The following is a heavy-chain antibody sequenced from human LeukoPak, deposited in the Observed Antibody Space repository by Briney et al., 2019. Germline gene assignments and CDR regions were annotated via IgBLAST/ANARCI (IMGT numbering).Heavy chain of an antibody. CDR1: GYSFTSFW. CDR3: ARHYIGSYGTPEGVDY. J-gene: IGHJ4*02. CDR2: IYPGDSDT. Sequence: GESLKISRKGSGYSFTSFWIGWVRQMSGKGLEWMGIIYPGDSDTRYSPSFQGQVTIPHDQSHSTGYLQWSRLKASDTAMYHCARHYIGSYGTPEGVDYWGQGTLVTVS. V-gene: IGHV5-51*01. D-gene: IGHD1-26*01.